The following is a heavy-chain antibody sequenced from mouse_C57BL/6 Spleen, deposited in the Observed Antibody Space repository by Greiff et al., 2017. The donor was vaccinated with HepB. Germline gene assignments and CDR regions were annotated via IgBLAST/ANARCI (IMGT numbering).Heavy chain of an antibody. J-gene: IGHJ3*01. D-gene: IGHD4-1*01. CDR2: IDPSDSYT. CDR1: GYTFTSYW. Sequence: QVQLQQPGAELVMPGASVKLSCKASGYTFTSYWMHWVKQRPGQGLEWIGEIDPSDSYTNYNQKFKGKSTLTVDNSSSTAYMQLSSLTSEDSAVYYWATRTGRFAYWGQGTLVTVSA. V-gene: IGHV1-69*01. CDR3: ATRTGRFAY.